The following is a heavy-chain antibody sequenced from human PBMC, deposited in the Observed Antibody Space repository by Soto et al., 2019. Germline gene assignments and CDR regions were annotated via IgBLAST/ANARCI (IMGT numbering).Heavy chain of an antibody. CDR2: TIPIFGTA. V-gene: IGHV1-69*06. Sequence: VQLVQSGAEVKKPGSSVKVSCKASGGTFSSYAFSWVRQSPGQGLEWMGGTIPIFGTANYAQKFQGRVTVTADKSTSTGYMELSSLTSEDTAVYFCARQVDTHGCGWFEYFGYWGQGTLVTVSS. CDR1: GGTFSSYA. J-gene: IGHJ4*02. D-gene: IGHD6-19*01. CDR3: ARQVDTHGCGWFEYFGY.